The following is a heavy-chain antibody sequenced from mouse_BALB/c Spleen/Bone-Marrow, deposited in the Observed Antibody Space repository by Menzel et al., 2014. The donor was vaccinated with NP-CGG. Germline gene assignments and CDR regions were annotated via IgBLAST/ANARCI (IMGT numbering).Heavy chain of an antibody. CDR1: GYTFTSYY. Sequence: QVQLQQSGPELVKPGASVKMSCKASGYTFTSYYIHWVKQRPGQGLEWIGWIYPGDGSTKYNEKFKGKTTLTADKSSSTAYMLLSSLTSEDSVIYFCARKENWAYAMDYWGQGTSVTVSS. D-gene: IGHD4-1*01. V-gene: IGHV1S56*01. CDR3: ARKENWAYAMDY. J-gene: IGHJ4*01. CDR2: IYPGDGST.